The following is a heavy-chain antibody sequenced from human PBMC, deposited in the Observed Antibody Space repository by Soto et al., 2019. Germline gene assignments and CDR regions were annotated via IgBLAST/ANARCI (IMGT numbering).Heavy chain of an antibody. J-gene: IGHJ4*02. D-gene: IGHD1-26*01. V-gene: IGHV4-39*01. CDR3: AILTGHSGSDLYY. CDR1: GGSISSSSYY. Sequence: QLQLQESGPGLVKPSETLSLTCTVSGGSISSSSYYWGWIRQPPGKVLEWIGSIYYSGSTYYKPSLKSLVTITEDTSKNQFLQKMSSVTAAATAVYYAAILTGHSGSDLYYWGQGTLVTVSS. CDR2: IYYSGST.